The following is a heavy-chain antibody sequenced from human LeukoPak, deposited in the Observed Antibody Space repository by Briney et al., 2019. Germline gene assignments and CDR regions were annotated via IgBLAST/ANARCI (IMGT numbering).Heavy chain of an antibody. CDR2: INAGNGNT. CDR1: GGTFSSYA. CDR3: ARDKVSVAGTTDY. J-gene: IGHJ4*02. D-gene: IGHD6-19*01. V-gene: IGHV1-3*01. Sequence: ASVKVSCKASGGTFSSYAISWVRQAPGQRLEWMGWINAGNGNTKYSQKFQGRVTITRDTSASTAYMELSSLRSEDTAVYYCARDKVSVAGTTDYRGQGTLVTVSS.